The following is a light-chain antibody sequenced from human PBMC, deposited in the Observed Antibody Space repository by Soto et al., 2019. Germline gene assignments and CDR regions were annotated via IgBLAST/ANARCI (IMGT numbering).Light chain of an antibody. CDR3: AAWDDSLNGSYV. CDR1: TSHIGGNT. CDR2: GNN. V-gene: IGLV1-44*01. Sequence: QSVLTQPPSASGTPGQRVTISCSGSTSHIGGNTVDWYQQLPGTAPKLLIYGNNQRPSGVPDRFSGPKSGTSASLAISGLQSDDEADYYCAAWDDSLNGSYVFGTGTKVTVL. J-gene: IGLJ1*01.